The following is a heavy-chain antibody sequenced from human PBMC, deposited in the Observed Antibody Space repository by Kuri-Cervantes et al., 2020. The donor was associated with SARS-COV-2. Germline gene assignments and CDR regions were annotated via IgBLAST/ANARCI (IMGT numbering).Heavy chain of an antibody. Sequence: GSLRLSCAVYGGSFSGYYWSWIRQPPGKGLEWIGEINHSGSTNYNPSLKSRVTISVDTSKNQFSLKLSSVTAADTAVYHCARDIAVASGYYFDYWGQGTLVTVSS. CDR3: ARDIAVASGYYFDY. D-gene: IGHD6-19*01. CDR2: INHSGST. V-gene: IGHV4-34*01. J-gene: IGHJ4*02. CDR1: GGSFSGYY.